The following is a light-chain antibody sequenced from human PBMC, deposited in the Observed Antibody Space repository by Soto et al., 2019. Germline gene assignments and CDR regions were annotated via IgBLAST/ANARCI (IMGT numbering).Light chain of an antibody. Sequence: ETVLTRSPATLSLSPGERATLPCRTSQSVGSYLAWYQQKPGQAPRLLIYDASNRATGIPARFSGSGSGTDFTLTISSLEPEDFAVYYCQQRSNWPPRWTFGQGTKVDIK. J-gene: IGKJ1*01. V-gene: IGKV3-11*01. CDR1: QSVGSY. CDR3: QQRSNWPPRWT. CDR2: DAS.